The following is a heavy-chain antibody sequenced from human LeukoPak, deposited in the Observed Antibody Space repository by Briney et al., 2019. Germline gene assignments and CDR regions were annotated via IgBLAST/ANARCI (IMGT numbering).Heavy chain of an antibody. CDR3: AREGRYSSSPCYFDY. CDR1: GGSISSGGYY. D-gene: IGHD6-6*01. Sequence: PSETLSLTCTVSGGSISSGGYYWSWIRQHPGKGLEWIGYIYYSGSTYYNPSLKSRVTISVDTSKNQFSLKLSSVTAADTAVYYCAREGRYSSSPCYFDYWGQGTLVTVSS. CDR2: IYYSGST. V-gene: IGHV4-31*03. J-gene: IGHJ4*02.